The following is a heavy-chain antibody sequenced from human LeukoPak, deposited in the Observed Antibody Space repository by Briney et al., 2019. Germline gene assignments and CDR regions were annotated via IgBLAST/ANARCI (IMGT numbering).Heavy chain of an antibody. D-gene: IGHD6-13*01. CDR3: AKGRYSSSWAPFDP. Sequence: GGSLRLSCSASEFSVSSYGMSWVRQAPGRGLEWVSIINTIGNKIYYGDSVKGRFTISRDNSKNTLYLQMNSLRVEDTAIYYCAKGRYSSSWAPFDPWGQGTLVTVSS. CDR2: INTIGNKI. J-gene: IGHJ5*02. CDR1: EFSVSSYG. V-gene: IGHV3-23*05.